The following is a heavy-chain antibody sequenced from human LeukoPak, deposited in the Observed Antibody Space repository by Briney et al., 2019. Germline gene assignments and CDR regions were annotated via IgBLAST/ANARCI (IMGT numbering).Heavy chain of an antibody. D-gene: IGHD3-22*01. CDR3: AKDNPKIAPRYHYDSSGYPLDY. Sequence: GGSLRLSCAASGFTFSSYGMHWVRQAPCKGLEWVAVIWYDGSNKYYADSVKGRFTISRDNSKNTLYLQMNSLRAEDTAVYYCAKDNPKIAPRYHYDSSGYPLDYWGQGTLVTVSS. CDR2: IWYDGSNK. V-gene: IGHV3-33*06. CDR1: GFTFSSYG. J-gene: IGHJ4*02.